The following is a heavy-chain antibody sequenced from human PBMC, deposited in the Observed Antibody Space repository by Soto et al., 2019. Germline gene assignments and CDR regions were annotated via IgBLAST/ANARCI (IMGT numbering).Heavy chain of an antibody. J-gene: IGHJ6*02. D-gene: IGHD3-22*01. CDR2: IKQDGSEK. CDR3: ARLDSSGYYYATYYYYYYGMDV. Sequence: GSLRLSCAASGFTFSSYWMSWVRQAPGKGLEWVANIKQDGSEKYYVDSVKGRFTISRDNAKNSLYLQMNSLRAEDTAVYYCARLDSSGYYYATYYYYYYGMDVWGQGTTVTVSS. V-gene: IGHV3-7*01. CDR1: GFTFSSYW.